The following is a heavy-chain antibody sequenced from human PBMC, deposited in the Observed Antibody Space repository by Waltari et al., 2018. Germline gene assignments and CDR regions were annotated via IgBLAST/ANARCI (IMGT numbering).Heavy chain of an antibody. CDR1: GYSFTSYW. V-gene: IGHV5-51*01. D-gene: IGHD6-13*01. CDR3: AKTRTGSSWWDYFDY. CDR2: IYPGDSDT. Sequence: EVQLVQSGAEVKKPGESLKLSCKGSGYSFTSYWIGWVRQMPGKGLEWMGIIYPGDSDTRYSPSFQGQVTISADKSISTAYLQWSSLKASDTAMYYCAKTRTGSSWWDYFDYWGQGTLVTVSS. J-gene: IGHJ4*02.